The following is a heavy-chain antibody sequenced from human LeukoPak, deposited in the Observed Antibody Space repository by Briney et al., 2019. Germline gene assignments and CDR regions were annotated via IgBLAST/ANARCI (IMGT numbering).Heavy chain of an antibody. J-gene: IGHJ4*02. CDR2: IKEDGSLK. CDR1: GFGFSNFW. Sequence: GGSLRLSCAASGFGFSNFWMSWVRQAPGKGPEWVANIKEDGSLKNYVDSVKGRFTISRDNSKNTLYLQMNSLRAEDTAVYYCAKDRVWELLGYFDYWGQGTLVTVSS. V-gene: IGHV3-7*01. D-gene: IGHD1-26*01. CDR3: AKDRVWELLGYFDY.